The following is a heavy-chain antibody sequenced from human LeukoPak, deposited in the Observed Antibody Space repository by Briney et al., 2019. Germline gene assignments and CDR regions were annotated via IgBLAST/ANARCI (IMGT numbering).Heavy chain of an antibody. CDR1: GFTFSSYG. V-gene: IGHV3-33*01. D-gene: IGHD3-10*01. CDR2: IWYDGSNK. Sequence: GGSLRLSCAASGFTFSSYGMHWVRQAPGKGLEWVAVIWYDGSNKYYADSVKGRFTISRDNSKNTLYLQMNSLRAEDTAVYYCARPMVRGVIHAPLDYWGQGTLVTVSS. CDR3: ARPMVRGVIHAPLDY. J-gene: IGHJ4*02.